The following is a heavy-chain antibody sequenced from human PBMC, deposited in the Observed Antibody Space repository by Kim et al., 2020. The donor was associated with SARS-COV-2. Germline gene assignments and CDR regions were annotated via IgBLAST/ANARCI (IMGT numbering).Heavy chain of an antibody. D-gene: IGHD2-15*01. CDR1: GYIFNRFY. CDR3: ARRDCSGCSCYFVY. V-gene: IGHV1-46*02. CDR2: INPSGAGT. Sequence: ASVKVSCKTSGYIFNRFYIHWVRQAPGQGLEWMGIINPSGAGTTYAQKFQGRVTMTSDTSASTFYMELSSLTSEDTALYFCARRDCSGCSCYFVYWRQGTRVSVST. J-gene: IGHJ4*02.